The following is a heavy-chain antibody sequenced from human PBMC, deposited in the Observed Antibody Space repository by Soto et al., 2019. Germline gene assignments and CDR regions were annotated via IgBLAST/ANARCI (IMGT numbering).Heavy chain of an antibody. CDR1: GGSITTNW. J-gene: IGHJ4*02. CDR2: IYHSGTT. D-gene: IGHD6-13*01. CDR3: ARHIAGPRTRGFDY. V-gene: IGHV4-4*02. Sequence: QVHLQESGPGLVKPSGTLSLTCAVSGGSITTNWWNWVRQPPGKGLEWLGEIYHSGTTNYNPSLRGRVTISVDKSNNQFSLNLNSVTAADSAIYYCARHIAGPRTRGFDYWGQGNLVTVSS.